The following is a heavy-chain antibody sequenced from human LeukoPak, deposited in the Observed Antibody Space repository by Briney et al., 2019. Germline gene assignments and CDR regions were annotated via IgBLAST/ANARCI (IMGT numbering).Heavy chain of an antibody. CDR2: ISSSGSTI. CDR3: ARAGYYDFWSGYPTQYNWFDP. D-gene: IGHD3-3*01. CDR1: GSTFSSYE. V-gene: IGHV3-48*03. Sequence: GGSLRLSCAASGSTFSSYEMNWVRQAPGKGLEWVSYISSSGSTIYYADSVKGRFTISRDNAKNSLYLQMNSLRAEDTAVYYCARAGYYDFWSGYPTQYNWFDPWGQGTLVTVSS. J-gene: IGHJ5*02.